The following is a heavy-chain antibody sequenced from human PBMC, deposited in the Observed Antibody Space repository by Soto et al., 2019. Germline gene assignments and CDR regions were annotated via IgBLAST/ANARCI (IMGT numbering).Heavy chain of an antibody. CDR1: GYTFTSYG. Sequence: QVQLVQSGAEVKKPGASVKVSCKASGYTFTSYGISWVRQAPGQGLEWMGWISAYNGNTNYAQKLQGRVTMTTDTSTSTDYMELRSLRSDDTAVYYCARVGAWFGESIDAFDIWGQGTMVTVSS. CDR2: ISAYNGNT. J-gene: IGHJ3*02. D-gene: IGHD3-10*01. V-gene: IGHV1-18*01. CDR3: ARVGAWFGESIDAFDI.